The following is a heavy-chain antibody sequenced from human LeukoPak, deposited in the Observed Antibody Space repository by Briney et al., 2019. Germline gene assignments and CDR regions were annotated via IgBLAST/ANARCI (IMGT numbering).Heavy chain of an antibody. CDR2: ISSSGSTI. CDR1: GFTFSDYY. J-gene: IGHJ4*02. D-gene: IGHD3-3*01. Sequence: GGSLRFSCAASGFTFSDYYMSWIRQAPGKGLEWVSYISSSGSTIYYADSVMGRFTISRDNAKNSLYLQMNSLRAEDTAVYYCARNLLRFYPPGYWGQGTLVTVSS. CDR3: ARNLLRFYPPGY. V-gene: IGHV3-11*04.